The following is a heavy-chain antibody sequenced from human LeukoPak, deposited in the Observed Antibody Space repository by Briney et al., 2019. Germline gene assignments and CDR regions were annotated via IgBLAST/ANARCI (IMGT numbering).Heavy chain of an antibody. Sequence: SETLSLTCTVSGVSISSYYWSWIRQPPGKGLEGIGYIYYSGSTNYNPSLKSRITISVDTSKNQFSLKLSSVTAADTAVYYCARDRPGGTRPDGAFDIWGQGTMVTVSS. V-gene: IGHV4-59*01. J-gene: IGHJ3*02. CDR3: ARDRPGGTRPDGAFDI. CDR1: GVSISSYY. D-gene: IGHD6-6*01. CDR2: IYYSGST.